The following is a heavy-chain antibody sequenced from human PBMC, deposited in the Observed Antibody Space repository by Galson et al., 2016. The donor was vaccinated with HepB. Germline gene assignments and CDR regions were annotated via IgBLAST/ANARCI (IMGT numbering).Heavy chain of an antibody. CDR1: GFTFSSYS. V-gene: IGHV3-21*01. Sequence: SLRLSCAASGFTFSSYSVNWVRQAPGKGLEWVSSISSSGTYIYYADSVKGRFTISRDNAKRSLYLQMNSLRAEETAVYYCARGKEWEDAFDIWGQGTMVTVSS. CDR3: ARGKEWEDAFDI. J-gene: IGHJ3*02. D-gene: IGHD1-26*01. CDR2: ISSSGTYI.